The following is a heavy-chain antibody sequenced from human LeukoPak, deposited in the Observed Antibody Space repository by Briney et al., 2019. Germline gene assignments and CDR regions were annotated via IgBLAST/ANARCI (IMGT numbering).Heavy chain of an antibody. J-gene: IGHJ6*03. V-gene: IGHV1-8*03. D-gene: IGHD1-26*01. CDR2: MNPNSGNT. Sequence: GASVKASCKASGYTFTSYDINWVRQATGQGLEWMGWMNPNSGNTGYAQKFQGRVTITRNTSISTAYMELSSLRSEDTAVYYCARAQQNALSGSYYAPFYYYYYMDVWGKGTTVTVSS. CDR3: ARAQQNALSGSYYAPFYYYYYMDV. CDR1: GYTFTSYD.